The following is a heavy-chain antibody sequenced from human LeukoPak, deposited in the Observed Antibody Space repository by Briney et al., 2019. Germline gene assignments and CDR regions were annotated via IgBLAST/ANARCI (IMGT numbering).Heavy chain of an antibody. J-gene: IGHJ3*02. D-gene: IGHD2/OR15-2a*01. V-gene: IGHV3-48*01. CDR2: ISSSSSTI. Sequence: GGSLRLSCAASGFTFSSYSMNWVRQAPGKGLEWVSYISSSSSTIYYADSVKGRFTISRDNSKNTLYLQMNSLRAEDTAVYYCAKVNPPAPLYAFDIWGQGTMVTVSS. CDR1: GFTFSSYS. CDR3: AKVNPPAPLYAFDI.